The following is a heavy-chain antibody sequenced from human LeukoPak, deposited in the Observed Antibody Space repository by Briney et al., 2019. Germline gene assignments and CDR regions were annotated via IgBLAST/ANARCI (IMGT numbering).Heavy chain of an antibody. Sequence: TGGSLRLSCAASGFTFNSYWMHWVRQAPGKGLVWVSRISTDGSSAMYADSVKGRFTISRDNAKNTLYLQMNSLRAEDTAVYYCARVNVCPRCHFDYWGQGTLVTVSS. J-gene: IGHJ4*02. V-gene: IGHV3-74*03. CDR1: GFTFNSYW. CDR3: ARVNVCPRCHFDY. CDR2: ISTDGSSA. D-gene: IGHD3-16*01.